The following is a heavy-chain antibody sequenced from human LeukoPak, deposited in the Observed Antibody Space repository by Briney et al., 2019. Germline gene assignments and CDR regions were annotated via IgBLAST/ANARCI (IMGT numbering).Heavy chain of an antibody. Sequence: SETLSLTCTVSGGSISSRAYYWGWLRQPPGKGLEYIGSIYFGSTFYNPSLKSRVTISVDTPKDQFSLNLTSVTAADTALYYCARHPPTNNWFDPWGQGILVTVSS. J-gene: IGHJ5*02. CDR2: IYFGST. V-gene: IGHV4-39*01. CDR3: ARHPPTNNWFDP. CDR1: GGSISSRAYY.